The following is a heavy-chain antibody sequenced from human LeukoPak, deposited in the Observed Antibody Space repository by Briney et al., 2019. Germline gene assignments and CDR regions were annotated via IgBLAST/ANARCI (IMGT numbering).Heavy chain of an antibody. CDR1: GGSIRSTNW. CDR2: ISLSGQT. D-gene: IGHD1-26*01. J-gene: IGHJ4*02. V-gene: IGHV4/OR15-8*02. CDR3: SRESGAFCPFGY. Sequence: PSETPSLTCGVSGGSIRSTNWWSWVRQPPGQGLEWIGEISLSGQTNYSPSLNGRVTMSLDESRNQLSLNLTSVTAADTAIYYCSRESGAFCPFGYWGQGTLVIVPP.